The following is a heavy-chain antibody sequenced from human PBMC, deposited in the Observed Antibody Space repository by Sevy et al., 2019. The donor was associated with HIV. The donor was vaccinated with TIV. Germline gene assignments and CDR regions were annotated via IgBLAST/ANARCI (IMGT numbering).Heavy chain of an antibody. V-gene: IGHV3-23*01. CDR2: ISGSGGST. Sequence: GGSLRLSCAASGFTFSSYAMSWVRQAPGKGLEWVSDISGSGGSTYYADSVKGRFTISRDNSKNMLYLQMNSLRAEDTAVYYCAKGHYGDLGAKDYWGQGTLVTVSS. CDR3: AKGHYGDLGAKDY. D-gene: IGHD4-17*01. J-gene: IGHJ4*02. CDR1: GFTFSSYA.